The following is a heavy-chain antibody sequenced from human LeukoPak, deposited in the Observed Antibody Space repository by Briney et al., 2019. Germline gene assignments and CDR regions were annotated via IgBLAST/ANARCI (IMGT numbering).Heavy chain of an antibody. D-gene: IGHD6-13*01. CDR1: GFTFSSFG. V-gene: IGHV3-33*01. CDR3: VRGVGVSRFNYLDS. J-gene: IGHJ4*02. Sequence: PGRSLTLSCAASGFTFSSFGMHWVRQAPGKGLEWVAVIWYDASNKYYADSVKGRFTISRDNSKNTLYLQMNSLRDDDTAVYYCVRGVGVSRFNYLDSWGQGNLVIVSS. CDR2: IWYDASNK.